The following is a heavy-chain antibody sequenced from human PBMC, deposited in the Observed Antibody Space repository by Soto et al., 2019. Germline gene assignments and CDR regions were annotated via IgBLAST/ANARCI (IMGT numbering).Heavy chain of an antibody. Sequence: ASVKVSCKTSGYIFKNYGISWVRQAPGQGLEWLGWIYPKEDRANIAQNFQGRVTLTTDTPTSTAYIELRSLRFDDSAVYFCARDIDYDIVYWG. D-gene: IGHD4-17*01. CDR1: GYIFKNYG. V-gene: IGHV1-18*01. J-gene: IGHJ4*01. CDR3: ARDIDYDIVY. CDR2: IYPKEDRA.